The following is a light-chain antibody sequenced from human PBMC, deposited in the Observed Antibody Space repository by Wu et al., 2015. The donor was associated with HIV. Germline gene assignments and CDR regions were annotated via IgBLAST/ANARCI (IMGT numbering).Light chain of an antibody. J-gene: IGKJ2*01. V-gene: IGKV3-20*01. CDR1: ESINNRF. CDR3: QQYGGSLPYT. Sequence: IELTQSPGTLSLSPGEGATLSCRSTESINNRFLVWYQQKSGQPPRLLIHGASSRAIGIPDRFNGSGAGKEFILTINKLEPEDSAVYFCQQYGGSLPYTFGQGTKLEI. CDR2: GAS.